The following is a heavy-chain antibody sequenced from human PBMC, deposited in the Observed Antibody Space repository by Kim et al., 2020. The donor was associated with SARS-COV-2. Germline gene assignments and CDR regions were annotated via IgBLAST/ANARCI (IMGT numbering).Heavy chain of an antibody. CDR3: ARETNYSGYDHFDY. J-gene: IGHJ4*02. CDR1: GFTFSSYS. CDR2: ISSSSSTI. V-gene: IGHV3-48*04. D-gene: IGHD5-12*01. Sequence: GSLRLSCAASGFTFSSYSMNWVRQAPGKGLEWVSYISSSSSTIYYADSVKGRFTISRDNAKNSLYLQMNSLRAEDTAVYYCARETNYSGYDHFDYWGQGTLVTSSA.